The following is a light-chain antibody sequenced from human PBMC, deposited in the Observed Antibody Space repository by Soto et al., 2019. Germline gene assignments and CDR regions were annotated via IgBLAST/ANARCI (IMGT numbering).Light chain of an antibody. V-gene: IGLV2-11*01. J-gene: IGLJ2*01. CDR1: SSDVGGYNY. Sequence: ALTQPRSVSGSPGQSVTISCTGTSSDVGGYNYVSWYQQHPGKAPKLMIYDVSQRPSGVPDRFSGSKSGNTASLTISGLQSEDEADYYCCAYAGTYTVFGGGTKVTVL. CDR2: DVS. CDR3: CAYAGTYTV.